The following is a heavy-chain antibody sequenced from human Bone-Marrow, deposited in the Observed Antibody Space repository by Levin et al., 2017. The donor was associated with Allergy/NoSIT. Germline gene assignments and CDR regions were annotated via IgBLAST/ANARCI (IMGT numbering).Heavy chain of an antibody. CDR1: GYRFSSND. J-gene: IGHJ5*02. CDR3: ARGRPSPS. Sequence: GASVKVSCKASGYRFSSNDINWVRQASGQGLEWMGWMNPNTGKTGFAQNFEGRISMTSNTSITTAYLELRYLKSDDTAVYYCARGRPSPSWGQGTLITVSS. V-gene: IGHV1-8*01. CDR2: MNPNTGKT. D-gene: IGHD2-2*01.